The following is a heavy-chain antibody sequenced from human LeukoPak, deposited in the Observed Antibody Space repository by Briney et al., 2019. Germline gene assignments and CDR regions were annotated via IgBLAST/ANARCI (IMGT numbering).Heavy chain of an antibody. D-gene: IGHD2-21*01. Sequence: GGSLRLSCAASGFTFSSYGMHWVRQAPGKGLEWVAFIRYDGSNKYYADSVKGRFTSSRDNSKNTLYLQMNSLRAEDTAVYYCAKWGYCGGDCYWSETSWGQGTLVTVSS. CDR1: GFTFSSYG. CDR2: IRYDGSNK. CDR3: AKWGYCGGDCYWSETS. J-gene: IGHJ5*02. V-gene: IGHV3-30*02.